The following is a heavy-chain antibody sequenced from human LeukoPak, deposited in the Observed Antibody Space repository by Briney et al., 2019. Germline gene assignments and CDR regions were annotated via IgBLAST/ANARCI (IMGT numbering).Heavy chain of an antibody. CDR1: GYSFTSYW. CDR2: IYPGDSDT. Sequence: GESLKISCKGSGYSFTSYWIGWVRQMPGKGLEWMGIIYPGDSDTRYSPSFQGQVTISADKSISTAYLQWSSLKASDTAMYYCARSKACYYYYMDVWGKGTTVTVSS. CDR3: ARSKACYYYYMDV. J-gene: IGHJ6*03. V-gene: IGHV5-51*01.